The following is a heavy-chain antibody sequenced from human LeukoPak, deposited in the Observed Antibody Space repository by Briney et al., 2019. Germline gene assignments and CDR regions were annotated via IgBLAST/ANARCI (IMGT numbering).Heavy chain of an antibody. CDR1: GITVSSLH. J-gene: IGHJ4*02. Sequence: GGSMRLSCAASGITVSSLHMVWVRQAPGKGLEWVSPISGSGGNTYYADSVKGRFTISRDNSKNTLYVQMNSLRAEDTAVYYCAKESGSSTDFDYWGQGTLVTVSS. V-gene: IGHV3-23*01. CDR3: AKESGSSTDFDY. D-gene: IGHD2-2*01. CDR2: ISGSGGNT.